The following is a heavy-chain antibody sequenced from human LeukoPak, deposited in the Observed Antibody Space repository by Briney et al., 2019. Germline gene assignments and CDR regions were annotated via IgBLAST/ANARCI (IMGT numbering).Heavy chain of an antibody. V-gene: IGHV3-7*03. CDR2: IKQDGSEK. D-gene: IGHD3-10*01. Sequence: PGGSLRLSCAASGFTFSSYWMSWVRQAPGKGLEWVANIKQDGSEKYYVDSVKGRFTISRDNAKNSLYLQMNRLRAEDTAVYYCARDYPRYGSGSYRDWYFDLWGRGTLVTVSS. J-gene: IGHJ2*01. CDR3: ARDYPRYGSGSYRDWYFDL. CDR1: GFTFSSYW.